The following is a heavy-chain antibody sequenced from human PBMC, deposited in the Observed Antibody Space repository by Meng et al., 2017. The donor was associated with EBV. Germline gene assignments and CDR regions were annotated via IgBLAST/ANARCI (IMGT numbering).Heavy chain of an antibody. CDR2: LIPMSGAP. J-gene: IGHJ4*02. CDR3: ASESGRGFTPDY. D-gene: IGHD3-10*01. CDR1: GGTFRSDA. Sequence: QVQLQQSGAEGKKPWAAVKVSSRTSGGTFRSDAVSWVRQAPGQGLEWMGGLIPMSGAPHYAQKFQDRVTIIADESTSTHSMELNNLRFEDTAMYYCASESGRGFTPDYWGQGTLVTVSS. V-gene: IGHV1-69*01.